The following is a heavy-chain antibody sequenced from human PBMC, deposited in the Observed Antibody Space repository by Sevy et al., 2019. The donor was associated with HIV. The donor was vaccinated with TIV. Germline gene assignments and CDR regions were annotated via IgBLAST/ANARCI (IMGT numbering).Heavy chain of an antibody. CDR3: ARVRYDSALYYFDY. J-gene: IGHJ4*02. CDR1: GFIFSDYY. D-gene: IGHD6-19*01. CDR2: ISTRSTYT. V-gene: IGHV3-11*06. Sequence: GGSLRLSCAASGFIFSDYYMSWIRQAPGKGLEWLSYISTRSTYTNYADPVKGRFTISKDNAKNSLYLQMNSLRVEDTAVYYCARVRYDSALYYFDYWGQGTLVTVSS.